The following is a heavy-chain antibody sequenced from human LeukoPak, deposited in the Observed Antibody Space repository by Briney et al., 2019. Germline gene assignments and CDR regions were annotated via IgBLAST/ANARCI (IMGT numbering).Heavy chain of an antibody. CDR1: GGSVSSDSYF. CDR3: ARDDSGSYHQLGV. CDR2: IYYSGST. J-gene: IGHJ6*02. Sequence: SETLSLTCSVSGGSVSSDSYFWNWVRQPPGKGLEWIGYIYYSGSTNYNPSLKSRVTISVDTSKNQFSLKLISVTAADTAVYYCARDDSGSYHQLGVWGQGTTVTVSS. V-gene: IGHV4-61*01. D-gene: IGHD1-26*01.